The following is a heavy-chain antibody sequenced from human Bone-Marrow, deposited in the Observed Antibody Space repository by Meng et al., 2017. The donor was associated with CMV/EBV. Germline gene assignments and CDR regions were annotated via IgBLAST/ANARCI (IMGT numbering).Heavy chain of an antibody. D-gene: IGHD3-3*01. CDR3: ARARITIFGVVPPPFDY. J-gene: IGHJ4*02. CDR2: ISGSGGST. Sequence: GGSLRLSCAPSGFTFSSYAMSWVRQAPGKGLEWVSAISGSGGSTYYADSVKGRFTISRDNSKNTLCLQMNSLRAEDTAVYYCARARITIFGVVPPPFDYWGQGTLVTVSS. V-gene: IGHV3-23*01. CDR1: GFTFSSYA.